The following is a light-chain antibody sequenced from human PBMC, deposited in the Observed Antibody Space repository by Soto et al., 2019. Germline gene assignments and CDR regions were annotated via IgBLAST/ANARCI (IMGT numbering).Light chain of an antibody. J-gene: IGLJ1*01. CDR1: ASDIGRYNY. Sequence: QSALAQPPSASGSPGQSVTISCIGTASDIGRYNYVSWYQHHPGKAPKLIIYEVTKRPSGVPDRFSGSKSGNTASLTVSGLQADDEADYYCNSYVGSNEYVFGTGTKVTVL. CDR2: EVT. CDR3: NSYVGSNEYV. V-gene: IGLV2-8*01.